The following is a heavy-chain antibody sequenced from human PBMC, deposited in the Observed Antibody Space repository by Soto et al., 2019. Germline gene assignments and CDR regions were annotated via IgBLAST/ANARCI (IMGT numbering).Heavy chain of an antibody. J-gene: IGHJ6*03. Sequence: GASVKVSCKASGYTFTGYYMHWVRQAPGQGLEWMGWINPNSGGTNYAQKFQGWVTMTRDTSISTAYMELSRLRSDDTAVYYCARAGTSSSSGYYYYYYMDVWGKGTTVTVSS. CDR1: GYTFTGYY. CDR2: INPNSGGT. CDR3: ARAGTSSSSGYYYYYYMDV. D-gene: IGHD6-6*01. V-gene: IGHV1-2*04.